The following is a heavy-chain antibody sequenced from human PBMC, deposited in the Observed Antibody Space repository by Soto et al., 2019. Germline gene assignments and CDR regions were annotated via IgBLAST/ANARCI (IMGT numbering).Heavy chain of an antibody. CDR2: ISGSGGST. V-gene: IGHV3-23*01. CDR3: AKDQINQLVTEPNFDY. J-gene: IGHJ4*02. CDR1: GFTFSSYA. D-gene: IGHD6-6*01. Sequence: PGGSLRLSCAASGFTFSSYAMHWVRQAPGKGLEWVSAISGSGGSTYYADSVKGRFTISRDNSKNTLYLQMNSLRAEDTAVYYCAKDQINQLVTEPNFDYWGQGTLVTVS.